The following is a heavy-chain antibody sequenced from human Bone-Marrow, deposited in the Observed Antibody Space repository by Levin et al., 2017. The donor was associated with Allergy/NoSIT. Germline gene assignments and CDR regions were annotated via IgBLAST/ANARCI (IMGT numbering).Heavy chain of an antibody. V-gene: IGHV3-9*01. Sequence: SLKISCAASGFTFDDHAMYWVRQAPGKGLEWVSGLSWNSGSIGYSDSVKGRFTISRDNAKNSLYLQMNSLRPEDTALYYCARDREPYLGFGMDVWGQGTTVTVS. J-gene: IGHJ6*02. CDR2: LSWNSGSI. D-gene: IGHD1-14*01. CDR1: GFTFDDHA. CDR3: ARDREPYLGFGMDV.